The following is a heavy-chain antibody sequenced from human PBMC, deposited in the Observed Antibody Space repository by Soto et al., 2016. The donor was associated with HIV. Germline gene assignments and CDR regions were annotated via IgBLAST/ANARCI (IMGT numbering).Heavy chain of an antibody. V-gene: IGHV3-23*01. CDR3: AKGNSRMLMPGKYSDD. Sequence: EVQLLESGGDFVQPGGSLRLSCAASGFTFKSYAMTWVRQAPGKGLEWVSGISSSDISAYYAVSVKGRFTISRDNSRNTLYLQMNGLRAEDSATYYCAKGNSRMLMPGKYSDDWGQGTLVTVSS. J-gene: IGHJ4*02. D-gene: IGHD3-22*01. CDR2: ISSSDISA. CDR1: GFTFKSYA.